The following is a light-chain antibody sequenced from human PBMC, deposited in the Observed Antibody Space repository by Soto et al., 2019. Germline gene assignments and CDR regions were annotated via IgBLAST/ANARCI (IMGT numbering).Light chain of an antibody. CDR1: QSISSW. CDR3: QQYEGFSRT. CDR2: DAS. J-gene: IGKJ1*01. V-gene: IGKV1-5*01. Sequence: DIQMTQSPSTLSASVGDRVTITCRASQSISSWLAWYQQKPGKAPNLLIYDASSLESGVPPRFSGSGSGTEFTLTISSLQPDDFATYYGQQYEGFSRTFGQGTKVEIK.